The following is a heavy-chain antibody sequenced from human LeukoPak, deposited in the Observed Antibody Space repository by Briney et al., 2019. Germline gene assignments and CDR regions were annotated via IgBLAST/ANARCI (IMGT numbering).Heavy chain of an antibody. CDR2: INHSGST. CDR1: SGSFCGYY. CDR3: ANSSLLAAAGTCWY. V-gene: IGHV4-34*01. Sequence: SETLSLTCAVCSGSFCGYYWSWIRQPPGKGLVWIGEINHSGSTNYNPSLKSRVTISVDTSKNQFSLKLSSVTAADTAVYYCANSSLLAAAGTCWYWGQGTLVTVSS. J-gene: IGHJ4*02. D-gene: IGHD6-13*01.